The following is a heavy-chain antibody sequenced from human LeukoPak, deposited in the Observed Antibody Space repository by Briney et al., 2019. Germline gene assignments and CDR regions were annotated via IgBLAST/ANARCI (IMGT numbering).Heavy chain of an antibody. CDR2: ISYDAKYK. D-gene: IGHD2-15*01. Sequence: PGGSLRLSCAGSGFTFSNYAMHWVRQAPGKGLEWVAVISYDAKYKFYADSLKGRFTISRDNSNNTLYLQMNSLGSEDTAVYYCARGRVVPATRFDYWGRGTLVTVSS. V-gene: IGHV3-30*04. CDR3: ARGRVVPATRFDY. CDR1: GFTFSNYA. J-gene: IGHJ4*02.